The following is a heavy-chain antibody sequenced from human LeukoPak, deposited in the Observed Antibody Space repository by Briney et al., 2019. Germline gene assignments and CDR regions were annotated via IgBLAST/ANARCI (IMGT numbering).Heavy chain of an antibody. CDR1: GGSISSSSYY. J-gene: IGHJ4*02. CDR3: ARLSPRYDRRAQFDY. V-gene: IGHV4-39*01. D-gene: IGHD5-12*01. CDR2: IYYSGST. Sequence: PSETLSLTCTVSGGSISSSSYYWGWIRQPPGKGLEWIGSIYYSGSTYYNPSLKSRVTISVDTSKNQFSLKLSSVTAADTAVYYCARLSPRYDRRAQFDYWGQGTLVTVSS.